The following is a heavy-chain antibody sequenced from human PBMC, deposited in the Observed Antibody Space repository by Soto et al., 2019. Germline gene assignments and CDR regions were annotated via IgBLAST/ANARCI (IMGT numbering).Heavy chain of an antibody. V-gene: IGHV2-5*02. CDR1: GFSLTTSGVG. CDR2: IYWDDDK. Sequence: QITLNESGPTVVRPTETLTLTCRFSGFSLTTSGVGVGWIRQSPGKAPEWLALIYWDDDKRYSASLKSRLTNPKDTSKNQVVLTVSDLDPTDTATYYCAHRVLRTVFGLVTTPAIYFDFGGQGPPVAVSS. D-gene: IGHD3-3*01. CDR3: AHRVLRTVFGLVTTPAIYFDF. J-gene: IGHJ4*02.